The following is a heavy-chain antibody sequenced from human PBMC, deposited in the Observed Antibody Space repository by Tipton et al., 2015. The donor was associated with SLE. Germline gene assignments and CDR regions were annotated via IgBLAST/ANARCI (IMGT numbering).Heavy chain of an antibody. Sequence: GSLRLSCAVSGGSISSSNWWSWVRQPPGKGLEWIGEIYHSGSTNYNPSLKSRVTISVDKSKNQFSLKLSSVTAADTAVYYCARVDTAMVIDYWGQGTLVTVSS. J-gene: IGHJ4*02. CDR1: GGSISSSNW. CDR2: IYHSGST. CDR3: ARVDTAMVIDY. V-gene: IGHV4-4*02. D-gene: IGHD5-18*01.